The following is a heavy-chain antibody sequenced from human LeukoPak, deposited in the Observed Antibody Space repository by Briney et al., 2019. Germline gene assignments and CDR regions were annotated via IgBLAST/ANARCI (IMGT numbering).Heavy chain of an antibody. Sequence: PSETLSLTCTVSGGSISSSSYYWGWIRQPPGKGLEWIGSIYYSGSTYYNPSLKSRVTISVDTSKNQFSLKLSSVTAADTAVYYCARSLGSSFADYWGQGTLVSVFS. J-gene: IGHJ4*02. D-gene: IGHD6-13*01. CDR2: IYYSGST. V-gene: IGHV4-39*07. CDR1: GGSISSSSYY. CDR3: ARSLGSSFADY.